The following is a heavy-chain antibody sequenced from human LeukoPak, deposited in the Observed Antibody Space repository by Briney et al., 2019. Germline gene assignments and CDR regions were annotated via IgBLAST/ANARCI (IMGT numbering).Heavy chain of an antibody. J-gene: IGHJ4*02. D-gene: IGHD6-13*01. CDR2: ISSSSSTI. CDR3: ARDSSSWYPEFDY. CDR1: GFTFSSYS. V-gene: IGHV3-48*01. Sequence: SGGSLRLSCAASGFTFSSYSMNWVRRAPGKGLERVSYISSSSSTIYYADSVKGRFTISRDNAKNSLYLQMNSLRAEDTAVYYCARDSSSWYPEFDYWGQGTLVTVSS.